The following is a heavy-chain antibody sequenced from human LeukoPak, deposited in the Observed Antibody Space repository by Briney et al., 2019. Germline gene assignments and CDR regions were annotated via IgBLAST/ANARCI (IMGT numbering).Heavy chain of an antibody. Sequence: GGSLRLSCAASGFIVSRNYMSWVRQAPGKGLEWVSYISSSSLIKYADSLKGRFTISRDNAKSIVHLQMNSLRDDDTAMYYCARNVWFGEFGQYYFDYWGQGTLVTVSS. J-gene: IGHJ4*02. D-gene: IGHD3-10*01. CDR3: ARNVWFGEFGQYYFDY. V-gene: IGHV3-69-1*01. CDR2: ISSSSLI. CDR1: GFIVSRNY.